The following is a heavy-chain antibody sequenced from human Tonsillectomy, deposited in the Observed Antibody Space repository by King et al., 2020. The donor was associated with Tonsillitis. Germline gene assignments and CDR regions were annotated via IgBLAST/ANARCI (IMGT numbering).Heavy chain of an antibody. CDR3: ARVWVAGGDYYYGMDV. CDR1: GFTFSSYS. V-gene: IGHV3-21*01. D-gene: IGHD2-15*01. J-gene: IGHJ6*02. CDR2: ISSSSSYI. Sequence: DVQLVESGGGLVKPGGSLRLSCAASGFTFSSYSMNWVRQAPGKGLEWVSSISSSSSYIYYADSVKGRFTISRDNAKNSLYLQMNSLRAEDTAVYYCARVWVAGGDYYYGMDVWGQGTTVTVSS.